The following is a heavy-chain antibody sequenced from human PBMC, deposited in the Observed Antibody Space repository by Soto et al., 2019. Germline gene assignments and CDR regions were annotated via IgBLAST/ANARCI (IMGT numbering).Heavy chain of an antibody. V-gene: IGHV2-5*01. D-gene: IGHD3-3*01. CDR3: AHSYPLRFWEWSYFDY. J-gene: IGHJ4*02. CDR1: GFPLSTSGVG. CDR2: IYWNDDK. Sequence: QITLKKSGPTLVKPTQTLTLTCTFSGFPLSTSGVGVGWIRQPPGKSPEWLALIYWNDDKRYSPSLKSRLTITQDTYTNQVVLTLTNMDPVDTATYYCAHSYPLRFWEWSYFDYWGQGTLVTVSS.